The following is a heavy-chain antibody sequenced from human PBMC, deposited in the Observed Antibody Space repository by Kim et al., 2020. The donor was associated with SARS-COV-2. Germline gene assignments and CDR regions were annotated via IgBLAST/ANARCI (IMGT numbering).Heavy chain of an antibody. V-gene: IGHV3-13*01. CDR1: GFTFRSHG. CDR2: IETGGET. Sequence: GGSLRLSCAASGFTFRSHGMHWVRQVIGKGLEWISIIETGGETCYADSVEGRFTISREKAKNSLYLQMSSLRVGDTAVYYCVRDGSGSLPYSMDVWGQGTAVTVSS. CDR3: VRDGSGSLPYSMDV. J-gene: IGHJ6*02. D-gene: IGHD3-10*01.